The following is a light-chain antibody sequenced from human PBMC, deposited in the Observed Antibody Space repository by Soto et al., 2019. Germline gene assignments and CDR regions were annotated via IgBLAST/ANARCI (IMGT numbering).Light chain of an antibody. CDR3: AAWDDSLNGCV. V-gene: IGLV1-44*01. CDR1: SSNIGTYS. CDR2: SDN. J-gene: IGLJ1*01. Sequence: QSVLTQPPSASGTPGQRVTISCSGSSSNIGTYSVSWYKQFQGTAPRLLIYSDNQRPSGVPDRFSASKSGASASLAISGLQSEDEADFYCAAWDDSLNGCVFGTGTKVTVL.